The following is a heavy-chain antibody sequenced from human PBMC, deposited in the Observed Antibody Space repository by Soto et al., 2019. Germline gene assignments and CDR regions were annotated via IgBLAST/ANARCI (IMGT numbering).Heavy chain of an antibody. CDR3: ATQRGAYGSGADNLNFDC. CDR2: LSGSGGTT. J-gene: IGHJ4*02. V-gene: IGHV3-23*01. CDR1: GVTFSNYS. D-gene: IGHD3-10*01. Sequence: GGSLRLSGTVSGVTFSNYSINWVRQAPWKGLEWVSSLSGSGGTTYYADSVKGRFIISRDNSKNTLYLLMNSLRAEDTTLYYCATQRGAYGSGADNLNFDCCGQGDLVTVCS.